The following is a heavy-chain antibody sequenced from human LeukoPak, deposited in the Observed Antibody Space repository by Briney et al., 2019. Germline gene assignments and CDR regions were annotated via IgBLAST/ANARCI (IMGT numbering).Heavy chain of an antibody. CDR3: ARGVSYQRYYYYGMDV. CDR1: GGSFSGYY. CDR2: INHSGST. J-gene: IGHJ6*02. Sequence: SETLSLTCAVYGGSFSGYYWSWIRQPPGKGLEWIGEINHSGSTNYNPSLKSRVTISVDTSKNQFSLKLSSVTAADTAVYYCARGVSYQRYYYYGMDVWGQGTTVTVSS. V-gene: IGHV4-34*01. D-gene: IGHD1-26*01.